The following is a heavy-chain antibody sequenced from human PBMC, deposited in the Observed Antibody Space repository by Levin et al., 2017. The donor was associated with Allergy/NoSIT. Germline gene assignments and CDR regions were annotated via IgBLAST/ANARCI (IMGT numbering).Heavy chain of an antibody. CDR3: ARSTTVTTLFDY. CDR2: IIPIFGTA. Sequence: KISCKASGGTFSSYAISWVRQAPGQGLEWMGGIIPIFGTANYAQKFQGRVTITADESTSTAYMELSSLRSEDTAVYYCARSTTVTTLFDYWGQGTLVTVSS. J-gene: IGHJ4*02. CDR1: GGTFSSYA. V-gene: IGHV1-69*01. D-gene: IGHD4-17*01.